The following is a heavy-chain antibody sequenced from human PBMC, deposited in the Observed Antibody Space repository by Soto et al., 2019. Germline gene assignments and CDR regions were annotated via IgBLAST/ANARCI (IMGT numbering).Heavy chain of an antibody. Sequence: PGGSLRLSCAASGFTFSRYWMHWVRQAPGKGLVWVSRISSYGSDTHYADSVEGRFTISRDNAKNTLYLQMNSLRADDTAVYYCASNYAYAEGYSWYGIDVWGQGTSVTVSS. D-gene: IGHD3-16*01. CDR3: ASNYAYAEGYSWYGIDV. CDR1: GFTFSRYW. CDR2: ISSYGSDT. J-gene: IGHJ6*02. V-gene: IGHV3-74*01.